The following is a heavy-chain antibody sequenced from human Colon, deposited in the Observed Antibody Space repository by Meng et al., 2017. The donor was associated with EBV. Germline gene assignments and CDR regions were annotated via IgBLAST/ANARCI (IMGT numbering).Heavy chain of an antibody. D-gene: IGHD6-19*01. V-gene: IGHV6-1*02. Sequence: GPRLGKASANLSLPCAISGDRFSGDGCNWNWNRQSPSRVLEWLGRANYRSNWNIEYADSVKSRIIVNPDTSKNQFSLQLNPVTPEDTAMYYCASAAHGSGCDYWGQGALVTVSS. CDR1: GDRFSGDGCN. CDR3: ASAAHGSGCDY. J-gene: IGHJ4*02. CDR2: ANYRSNWNI.